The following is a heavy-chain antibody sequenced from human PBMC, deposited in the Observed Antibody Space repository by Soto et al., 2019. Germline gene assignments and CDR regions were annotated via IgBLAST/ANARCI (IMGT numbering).Heavy chain of an antibody. Sequence: PGGSLRLSCVASGLTFNSHWMSLVRQSPGKGLEWLACIKEDGSQRYYVDSVRGRFTISRDNAKNSLYLQMDGLRDEDTAVYYCARTPSSGSYWGQGTLVTVSS. CDR3: ARTPSSGSY. J-gene: IGHJ4*02. CDR2: IKEDGSQR. V-gene: IGHV3-7*03. D-gene: IGHD6-19*01. CDR1: GLTFNSHW.